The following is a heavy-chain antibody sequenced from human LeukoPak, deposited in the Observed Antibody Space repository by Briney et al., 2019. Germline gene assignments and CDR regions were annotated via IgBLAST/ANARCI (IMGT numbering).Heavy chain of an antibody. Sequence: GGSLRLSCAASGFTFSSNWMSWVRLAPGKGLGWVANINLDGSAKYYVDSVKGRFTISRDNAKNSLYLQMNSLRAEDTAVYFCANNFGGYGAALGYWGQGTLVTVSS. V-gene: IGHV3-7*01. CDR2: INLDGSAK. CDR1: GFTFSSNW. D-gene: IGHD5-12*01. J-gene: IGHJ4*02. CDR3: ANNFGGYGAALGY.